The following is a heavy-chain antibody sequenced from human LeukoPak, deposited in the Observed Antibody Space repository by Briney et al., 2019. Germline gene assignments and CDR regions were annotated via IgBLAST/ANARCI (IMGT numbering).Heavy chain of an antibody. CDR1: GFTLSSYE. CDR3: ARGGITIFGVVKKRNPFDY. J-gene: IGHJ4*02. Sequence: GGSLRLSCAASGFTLSSYEMNWVRQAPGKGLEWVSYISSSGSTIYYADSVKGRSTISRDNAKNSLYLQMNSLRAEDTAVYYCARGGITIFGVVKKRNPFDYWGQGTLVTVSS. V-gene: IGHV3-48*03. CDR2: ISSSGSTI. D-gene: IGHD3-3*01.